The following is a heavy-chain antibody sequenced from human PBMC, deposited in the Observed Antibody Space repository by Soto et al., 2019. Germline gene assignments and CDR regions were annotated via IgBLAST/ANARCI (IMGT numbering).Heavy chain of an antibody. J-gene: IGHJ4*02. V-gene: IGHV4-30-4*01. D-gene: IGHD5-12*01. CDR1: GGSISSGDYY. CDR3: ARHLRDGYTQFDY. CDR2: IYYSGST. Sequence: PSETLSLTCTVSGGSISSGDYYWSWIRQPPGKGLEWIGYIYYSGSTYYNPSLKSRVAISVDTSKNQFSLKLSSVTAADTAVYYCARHLRDGYTQFDYWGQGTLVTVSS.